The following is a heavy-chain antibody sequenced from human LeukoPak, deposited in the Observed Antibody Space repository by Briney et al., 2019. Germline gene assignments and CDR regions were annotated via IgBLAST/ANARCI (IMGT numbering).Heavy chain of an antibody. CDR2: IYYSGST. V-gene: IGHV4-31*03. CDR1: GGSISSGGYF. J-gene: IGHJ4*02. D-gene: IGHD3-22*01. Sequence: PSETLSLTCTVSGGSISSGGYFWSWIRQHPGRGLEWIGYIYYSGSTYYNPSLKSRVSISVDTSKNQFSLNLSSVTAADTAVYYCARHFYYDSSGSNYFDSWGQGTLVTVSS. CDR3: ARHFYYDSSGSNYFDS.